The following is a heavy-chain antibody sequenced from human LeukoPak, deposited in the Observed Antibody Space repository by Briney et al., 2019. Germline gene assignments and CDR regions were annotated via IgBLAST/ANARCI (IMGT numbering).Heavy chain of an antibody. Sequence: LRLSCAASGFTFSSYSMNWVRQPPGKGLEWIGYIYHSGSTYYNPSLKSRVTISVDRSKNQFSLKLSSVTAADTAVYYCARDRRYYYDSSGDDAFDIWGQGTMVTVSS. CDR1: GFTFSSYS. CDR3: ARDRRYYYDSSGDDAFDI. J-gene: IGHJ3*02. V-gene: IGHV4-30-2*01. CDR2: IYHSGST. D-gene: IGHD3-22*01.